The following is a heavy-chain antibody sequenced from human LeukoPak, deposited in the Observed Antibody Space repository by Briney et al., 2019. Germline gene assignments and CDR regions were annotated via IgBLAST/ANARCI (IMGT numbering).Heavy chain of an antibody. V-gene: IGHV3-74*01. CDR3: ARDRFGHGSGTYTLDY. J-gene: IGHJ4*02. Sequence: GGSLRLSCAASGFTFSRYWMHWVRQAPGKGLVRVSRIYSDGTTTTYADSVRGRFTISRDNADNTLYLQVNSLRAEDTAVYYCARDRFGHGSGTYTLDYWGQGTLVTVSS. CDR1: GFTFSRYW. D-gene: IGHD3-10*01. CDR2: IYSDGTTT.